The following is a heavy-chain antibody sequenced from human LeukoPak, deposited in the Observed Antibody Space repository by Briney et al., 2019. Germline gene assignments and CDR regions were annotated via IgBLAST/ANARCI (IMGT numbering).Heavy chain of an antibody. V-gene: IGHV3-30*04. D-gene: IGHD3-9*01. CDR1: GFTFSSYA. CDR3: ARGADWLGFRTHAEYFQH. CDR2: ISYDGSKK. Sequence: PGRSLRLSCAASGFTFSSYAMHWVRQAPGKGLEWVAVISYDGSKKYYADSVKGRFTISRDNSKNTLYLQMNSLRAEDTAAYYCARGADWLGFRTHAEYFQHWGQGTLVTVSS. J-gene: IGHJ1*01.